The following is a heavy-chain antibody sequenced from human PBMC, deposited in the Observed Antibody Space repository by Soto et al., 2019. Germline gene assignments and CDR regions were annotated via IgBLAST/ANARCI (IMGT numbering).Heavy chain of an antibody. V-gene: IGHV4-39*01. CDR3: AMAASYYFDY. CDR1: GGSISSSSYY. CDR2: IYYSGST. Sequence: SETLSLTCTVSGGSISSSSYYWGWIRQPPGKGLEWIGSIYYSGSTYYNPSLKSRVTISVDTSKNQSSLKLSSVTAADTAVYYCAMAASYYFDYWGQGTLVTVSS. D-gene: IGHD6-25*01. J-gene: IGHJ4*02.